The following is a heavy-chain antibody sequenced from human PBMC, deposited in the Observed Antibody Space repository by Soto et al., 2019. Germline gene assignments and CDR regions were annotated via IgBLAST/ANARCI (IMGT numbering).Heavy chain of an antibody. CDR2: IKSKTDGGTT. J-gene: IGHJ4*02. Sequence: EVQLVESGGGLVEPGGSLRLSCAASSFTFTNAWLNWVRQAPGKGLEWVGRIKSKTDGGTTDYAAPVKGRFTISRDDSENTVYLQMNSLKTEDTAVYYCAADLPDWGAYAFDYWGQGTLVTVSS. CDR3: AADLPDWGAYAFDY. CDR1: SFTFTNAW. V-gene: IGHV3-15*07. D-gene: IGHD3-16*01.